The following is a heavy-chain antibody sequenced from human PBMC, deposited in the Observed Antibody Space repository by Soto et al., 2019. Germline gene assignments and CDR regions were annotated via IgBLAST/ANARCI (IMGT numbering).Heavy chain of an antibody. CDR2: INHSGST. V-gene: IGHV4-34*01. Sequence: SETLSLTCAVYGGSFSGYYWSWIRQPPGKGLEWIGEINHSGSTNYNPSLKSRVTISVDTSKNQFSLKLSSVTAADTAVYYCARTTFGEIVVGSDYWGQGTLVTVSS. J-gene: IGHJ4*02. D-gene: IGHD2-15*01. CDR1: GGSFSGYY. CDR3: ARTTFGEIVVGSDY.